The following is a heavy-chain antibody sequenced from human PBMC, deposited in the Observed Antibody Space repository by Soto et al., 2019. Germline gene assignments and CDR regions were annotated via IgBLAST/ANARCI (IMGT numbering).Heavy chain of an antibody. CDR3: TRRPSGYHGMDV. J-gene: IGHJ6*02. CDR2: IDSDGSGI. D-gene: IGHD6-19*01. V-gene: IGHV3-74*01. Sequence: GGSLRLSCAASGFTFSSYWMHWVRQVPGKGLVWVSRIDSDGSGISYADSVKGRFTISRDNAKNTLYLRMNSLRAEDTAVYFCTRRPSGYHGMDVWGQGTTVTVSS. CDR1: GFTFSSYW.